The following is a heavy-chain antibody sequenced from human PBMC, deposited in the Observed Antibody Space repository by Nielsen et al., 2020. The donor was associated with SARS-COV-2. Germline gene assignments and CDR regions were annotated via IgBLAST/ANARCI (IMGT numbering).Heavy chain of an antibody. Sequence: GESLKISCAASGFSFSTYAMTWVRQAPGKGLQWVSAISGSGRSIYYADSVKGRFTTSRDNSRNTLDLQMNSLRDDDTAVYYCAKDRFPDGLWDIDYWGQGTLVTVSS. V-gene: IGHV3-23*01. D-gene: IGHD3-16*01. J-gene: IGHJ4*02. CDR3: AKDRFPDGLWDIDY. CDR1: GFSFSTYA. CDR2: ISGSGRSI.